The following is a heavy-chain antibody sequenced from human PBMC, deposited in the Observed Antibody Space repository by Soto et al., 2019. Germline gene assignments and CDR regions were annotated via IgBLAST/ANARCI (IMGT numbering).Heavy chain of an antibody. CDR1: GYTFTSYG. CDR3: ARDRDGYNSLHYYYGMDV. D-gene: IGHD5-12*01. CDR2: ISAYNGNT. Sequence: GASVKVSCKASGYTFTSYGISWVRQAPGQGLEWMGRISAYNGNTNYAQKFQGRVTMTRDTSTSTVYMELSSLRSEDTAVYYCARDRDGYNSLHYYYGMDVWGQGTTVTVSS. V-gene: IGHV1-18*01. J-gene: IGHJ6*02.